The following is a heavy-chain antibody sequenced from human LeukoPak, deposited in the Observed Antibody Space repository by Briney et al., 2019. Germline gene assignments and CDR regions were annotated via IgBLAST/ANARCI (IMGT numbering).Heavy chain of an antibody. J-gene: IGHJ6*03. V-gene: IGHV1-69*06. CDR2: IIPIFGTA. D-gene: IGHD2-15*01. CDR1: GGTFSSYA. CDR3: ARVGYCSGGSCYDLPYYYYMDV. Sequence: SVKVSCKASGGTFSSYAVSWVRQAPGQGLEWMGGIIPIFGTANYAQKFQGRVTITADKSTSTAYMELSSLRSEDTAVYYCARVGYCSGGSCYDLPYYYYMDVWGKGTTVTVSS.